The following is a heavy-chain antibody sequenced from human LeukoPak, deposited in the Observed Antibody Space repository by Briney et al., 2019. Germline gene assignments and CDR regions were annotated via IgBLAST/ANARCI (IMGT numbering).Heavy chain of an antibody. J-gene: IGHJ4*02. CDR3: AIDLSTLSSTPPFYDY. V-gene: IGHV3-7*01. Sequence: PGGSLRLSCAASGFTSSSFSMTWSGRAPEKGLEWVANIKQDGGKKYYVDSVKGRFAISRDNAKNSLYLKMNSLRAEDTAVYYCAIDLSTLSSTPPFYDYWGQGTLVTVSS. D-gene: IGHD2-2*01. CDR1: GFTSSSFS. CDR2: IKQDGGKK.